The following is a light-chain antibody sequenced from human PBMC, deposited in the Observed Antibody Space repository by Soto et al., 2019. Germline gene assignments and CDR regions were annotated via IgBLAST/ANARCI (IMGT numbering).Light chain of an antibody. CDR3: QQYYSSPFT. CDR1: RSVLSSSNNKNF. J-gene: IGKJ3*01. Sequence: DIVMTQSPDSLALSLGERATINCKSSRSVLSSSNNKNFLAWYQQKPGQPPRLLIYSASTRESVVPDRFSGSGSGTDFTLTISSLQAEDVAVYYCQQYYSSPFTFGPGTKVDIK. V-gene: IGKV4-1*01. CDR2: SAS.